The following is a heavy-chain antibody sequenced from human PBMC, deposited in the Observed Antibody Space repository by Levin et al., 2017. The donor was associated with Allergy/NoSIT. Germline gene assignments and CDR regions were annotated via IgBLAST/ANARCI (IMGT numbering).Heavy chain of an antibody. CDR3: ARVRVVLVPAVPYWFGGSFYFDY. CDR2: INDSGST. V-gene: IGHV4-34*01. D-gene: IGHD2-2*01. CDR1: GGSFSAFY. Sequence: SETLSLTCAVYGGSFSAFYWSWIRQPPGKGLEWIGEINDSGSTNYNPSLKSRVTISVDTSKNQFSLRLSSVTAADTAVYYCARVRVVLVPAVPYWFGGSFYFDYWGQGTLVTVSS. J-gene: IGHJ4*02.